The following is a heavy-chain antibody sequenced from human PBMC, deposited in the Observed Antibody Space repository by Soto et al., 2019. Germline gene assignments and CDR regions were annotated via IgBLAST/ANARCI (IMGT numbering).Heavy chain of an antibody. D-gene: IGHD3-16*01. V-gene: IGHV3-23*01. J-gene: IGHJ4*02. Sequence: QPGGSLRLSCAASGFNFSNYAMSWVRQAPGKGLEWVSLISATGGGTYYADSVKGRFTISRDNSHNTLYLQVHSLTAEDTAVYYCAKDRRAGGNSAFYFDFWGQGAQVTVSS. CDR3: AKDRRAGGNSAFYFDF. CDR2: ISATGGGT. CDR1: GFNFSNYA.